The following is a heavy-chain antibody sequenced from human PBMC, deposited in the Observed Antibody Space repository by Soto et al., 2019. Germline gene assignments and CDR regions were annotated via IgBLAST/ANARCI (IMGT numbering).Heavy chain of an antibody. Sequence: SQTLSLTCALSGDSVSSNSAAWNWIRQSPSRGLEWLGRTYYRSTWLNDYALSVKGRITINPDTSRNQFFLHLNSVTPEDAAVYYCSREVAGTCAFDIWGQGTVVTVSS. CDR2: TYYRSTWLN. CDR1: GDSVSSNSAA. J-gene: IGHJ3*02. D-gene: IGHD6-19*01. CDR3: SREVAGTCAFDI. V-gene: IGHV6-1*01.